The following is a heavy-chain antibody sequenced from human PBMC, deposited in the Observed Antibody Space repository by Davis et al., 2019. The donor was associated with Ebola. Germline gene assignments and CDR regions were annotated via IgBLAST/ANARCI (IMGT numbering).Heavy chain of an antibody. CDR3: ARTVDCDL. J-gene: IGHJ5*02. CDR2: ISVSASYT. Sequence: GGSLRLSCAASGFTFSSYSMNWVRQAPGKGLEWVSSISVSASYTYYADSVKGRFTISRDNARKSLYLQMTSLRAEDTAVYYCARTVDCDLWGQGTLVTVSS. CDR1: GFTFSSYS. V-gene: IGHV3-21*04. D-gene: IGHD4-11*01.